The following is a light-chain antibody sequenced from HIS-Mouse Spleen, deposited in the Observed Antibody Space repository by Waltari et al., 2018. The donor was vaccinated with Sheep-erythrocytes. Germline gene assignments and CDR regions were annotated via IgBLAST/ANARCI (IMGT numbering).Light chain of an antibody. CDR2: AAS. J-gene: IGKJ2*01. V-gene: IGKV1-8*01. CDR1: QGISSS. CDR3: QQYYSYPYT. Sequence: AIRMTQSPSSLSASTGDRVTITFRAIQGISSSLAWYQQKPGKAPKLLIYAASTLQSGVPSRFSGSGSGTDFTLTISCLQSEDFATYYCQQYYSYPYTFGQGTKLEIK.